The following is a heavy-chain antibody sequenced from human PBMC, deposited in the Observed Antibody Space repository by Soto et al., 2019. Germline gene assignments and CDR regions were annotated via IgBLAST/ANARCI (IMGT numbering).Heavy chain of an antibody. J-gene: IGHJ3*02. CDR1: GYTFTSYA. D-gene: IGHD1-1*01. V-gene: IGHV1-3*01. CDR2: INAGNGNT. Sequence: ASVKVSCKASGYTFTSYAMHWVRQAPGQRLEWMGWINAGNGNTKYSQKFQGRVTITRDTSASTAYMELSSLRSEDTAVYYCARDFSYSWNGRPELGHDAFDIWGQGTMVTVSS. CDR3: ARDFSYSWNGRPELGHDAFDI.